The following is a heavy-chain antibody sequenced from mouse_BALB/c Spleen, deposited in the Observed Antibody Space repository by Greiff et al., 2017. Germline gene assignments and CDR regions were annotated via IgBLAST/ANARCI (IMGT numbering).Heavy chain of an antibody. CDR3: ARDDYDPFAY. D-gene: IGHD2-4*01. V-gene: IGHV14-3*02. CDR2: IDPANGNT. Sequence: EVKLVESGAELVKPGASVKLSCTASGFNIKDTYMHWVKQRPEQGLEWIGRIDPANGNTKYDPKFQGKATITADTSSNTAYLQLSSLTSEDTAVYYCARDDYDPFAYWGQGTLVTVSA. CDR1: GFNIKDTY. J-gene: IGHJ3*01.